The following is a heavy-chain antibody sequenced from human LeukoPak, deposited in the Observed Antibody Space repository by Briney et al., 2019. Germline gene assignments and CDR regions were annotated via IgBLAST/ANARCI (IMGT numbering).Heavy chain of an antibody. Sequence: PSETLSLTCAVYGGSFSGYYWSWIRQPPGKGLEWIGEINHSGITNYNPSLKSRVTISVDTSKNQFSLKLSSVTAADTAVYYCARQGYSSGWYPGSYYYYGMDVWGQGTTVTVSS. V-gene: IGHV4-34*01. CDR3: ARQGYSSGWYPGSYYYYGMDV. CDR2: INHSGIT. D-gene: IGHD6-19*01. J-gene: IGHJ6*02. CDR1: GGSFSGYY.